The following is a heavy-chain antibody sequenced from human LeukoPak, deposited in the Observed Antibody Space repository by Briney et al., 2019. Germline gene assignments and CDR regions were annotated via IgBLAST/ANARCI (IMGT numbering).Heavy chain of an antibody. Sequence: GGSLRLSCAASGFTFSSYWMNWVRQAPGKGLEWVSIINYNGDTKYYADSVQGRFTISRDNSKNTVYLQMNSLRAEDTAIYYCAKDGHCPALCTTQIAVAGYNDNWGQGTLVTVSS. V-gene: IGHV3-23*01. D-gene: IGHD6-19*01. CDR3: AKDGHCPALCTTQIAVAGYNDN. CDR2: INYNGDTK. CDR1: GFTFSSYW. J-gene: IGHJ4*02.